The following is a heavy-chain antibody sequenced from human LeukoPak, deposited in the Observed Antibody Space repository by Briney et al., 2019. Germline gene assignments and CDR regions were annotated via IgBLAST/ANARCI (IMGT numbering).Heavy chain of an antibody. CDR1: GFTFSSYS. V-gene: IGHV3-48*01. D-gene: IGHD3-22*01. Sequence: GGSLRLSCAASGFTFSSYSMSWVRQAPGKGLEWVSYISNSGSTIYYADSVKGRFTISRDIAKSSLYLQMNSLRAEDTAVYYCARAAYYYDSSGYFSPLDYWGQGTLVTVSS. CDR3: ARAAYYYDSSGYFSPLDY. J-gene: IGHJ4*02. CDR2: ISNSGSTI.